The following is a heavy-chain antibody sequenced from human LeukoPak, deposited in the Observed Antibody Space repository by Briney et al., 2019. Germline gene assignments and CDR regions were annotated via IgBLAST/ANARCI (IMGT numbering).Heavy chain of an antibody. CDR1: GFIFSSYW. J-gene: IGHJ4*02. CDR2: INTDGSST. CDR3: ARGYCSSTSCYPPEYFDY. V-gene: IGHV3-74*01. D-gene: IGHD2-2*01. Sequence: GGSLRLSCAASGFIFSSYWMHWVRHAPGKGLAWVSRINTDGSSTSYADSVKGRFTISRDNAKNSLYLQMNSLRAEDTAVYYCARGYCSSTSCYPPEYFDYWGQGTLVTVSS.